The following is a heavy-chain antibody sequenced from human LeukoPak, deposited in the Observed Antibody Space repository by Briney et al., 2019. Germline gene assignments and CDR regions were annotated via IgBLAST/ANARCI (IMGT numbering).Heavy chain of an antibody. D-gene: IGHD2/OR15-2a*01. CDR2: LQYDGNNK. CDR3: AKDSKHYSMDV. Sequence: GGSLRLSCAVSGFTFSDYAMHWVRQAPGKGLEWVALLQYDGNNKYYVDSVKGRFTISRDISKNTLYLQMNSLRPDNTAVYYCAKDSKHYSMDVWGQGTTVTVS. CDR1: GFTFSDYA. J-gene: IGHJ6*02. V-gene: IGHV3-30*02.